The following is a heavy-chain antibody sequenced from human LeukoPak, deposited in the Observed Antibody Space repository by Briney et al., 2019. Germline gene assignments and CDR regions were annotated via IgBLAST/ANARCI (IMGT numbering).Heavy chain of an antibody. V-gene: IGHV1-69*02. D-gene: IGHD2-2*02. CDR1: GGTFSSYT. Sequence: ASVTVSCKASGGTFSSYTISWVRQAPGQGLEWMGMIIPILGIANYAQKFQGRVTITADRSARTACRWVSGRGTEAPAGYQCARGGRCSSTSCYTSSEYFQGWGQGTLVSV. J-gene: IGHJ1*01. CDR2: IIPILGIA. CDR3: ARGGRCSSTSCYTSSEYFQG.